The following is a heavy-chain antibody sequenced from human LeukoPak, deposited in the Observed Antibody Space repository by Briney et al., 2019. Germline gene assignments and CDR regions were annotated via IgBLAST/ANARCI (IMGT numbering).Heavy chain of an antibody. J-gene: IGHJ3*01. V-gene: IGHV4-4*02. Sequence: PSGTLSLTCAVSGDSISDKYWWRWVRQFPDKGLEWIGEVYRSGGTSYNPSLKSRVTVSIDYSKNQFSLNLRPVTAADTAVYYCGRHANGDSSAAFDLWGQGTMVFVSS. CDR1: GDSISDKYW. CDR2: VYRSGGT. D-gene: IGHD2-8*01. CDR3: GRHANGDSSAAFDL.